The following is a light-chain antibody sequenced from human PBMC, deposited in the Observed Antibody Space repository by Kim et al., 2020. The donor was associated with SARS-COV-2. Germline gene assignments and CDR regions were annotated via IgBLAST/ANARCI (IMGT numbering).Light chain of an antibody. CDR2: DVN. J-gene: IGLJ3*02. CDR1: SSDVGGYNY. CDR3: CSYAGSYTWV. Sequence: QSALTQPRSVSGSPGQSVTISCTGTSSDVGGYNYVSWYQQHPGKAPKVMIYDVNKRPSGVPDHFSGSKSGNTASLTISGLQAEDEADYYCCSYAGSYTWVFGGGTQLTVL. V-gene: IGLV2-11*01.